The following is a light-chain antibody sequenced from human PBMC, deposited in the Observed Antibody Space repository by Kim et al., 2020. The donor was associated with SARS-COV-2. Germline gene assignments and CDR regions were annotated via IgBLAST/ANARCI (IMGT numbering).Light chain of an antibody. CDR3: GSYTSSNTWV. Sequence: GQSITISCTGSSSDVGGYNYGAWHQQHPGKAPKFMIYDVSKRPSGVSNRFSGSKSDNTASLTISGLQAEDEADYYCGSYTSSNTWVFGGGTQLTVL. CDR1: SSDVGGYNY. CDR2: DVS. V-gene: IGLV2-14*04. J-gene: IGLJ3*02.